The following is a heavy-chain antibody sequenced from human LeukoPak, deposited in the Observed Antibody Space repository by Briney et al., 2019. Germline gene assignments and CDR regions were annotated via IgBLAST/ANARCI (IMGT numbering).Heavy chain of an antibody. Sequence: SETLSLTCTVSGGSLTSYYWSWIRQPAGKGLEWIGRIYASGNTDYNPSRTNYNPSLKSRVTMSVDTSKNQFSLKLTSVTAADTAVYYCARMYSGSYGGIDFWGQGTLVTVSS. CDR2: IYASGNTDYNPSRT. CDR3: ARMYSGSYGGIDF. J-gene: IGHJ4*02. V-gene: IGHV4-4*07. CDR1: GGSLTSYY. D-gene: IGHD1-26*01.